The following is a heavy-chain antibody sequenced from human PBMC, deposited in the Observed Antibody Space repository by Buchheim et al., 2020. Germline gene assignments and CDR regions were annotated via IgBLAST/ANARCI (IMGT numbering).Heavy chain of an antibody. CDR1: GLTFSSYA. CDR3: ARRMTFGATPGLDP. Sequence: EVQVVESGGGLVQPGGSLRLSCAASGLTFSSYAMTWVRQAPGKGLEWVSTIFNTAGGTYYADSVKGRFTISRDNSQNMVYLQMNTLGAEDTALYYCARRMTFGATPGLDPWGQGTL. D-gene: IGHD3/OR15-3a*01. J-gene: IGHJ5*02. CDR2: IFNTAGGT. V-gene: IGHV3-23*04.